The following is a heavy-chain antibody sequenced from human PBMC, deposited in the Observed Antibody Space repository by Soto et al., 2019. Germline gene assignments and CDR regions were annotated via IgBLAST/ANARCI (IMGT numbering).Heavy chain of an antibody. Sequence: QVQLVQSGAEVKKPGSSVKVSCKASGGAFSSYAISWVRQAPGQGLEWMGGNLPLFNISNYAQKFQGRGTITADEPKSKAYMSLSNLTSEDTAVYYCARSRLDYGSWYFDLWGSGTLITVSS. J-gene: IGHJ2*01. V-gene: IGHV1-69*01. CDR1: GGAFSSYA. D-gene: IGHD3-10*01. CDR3: ARSRLDYGSWYFDL. CDR2: NLPLFNIS.